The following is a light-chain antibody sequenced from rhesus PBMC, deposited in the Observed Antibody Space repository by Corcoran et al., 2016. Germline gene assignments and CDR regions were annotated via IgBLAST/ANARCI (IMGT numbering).Light chain of an antibody. J-gene: IGLJ1*01. CDR2: EGS. V-gene: IGLV2-32*01. CDR1: SSDIGCYNY. Sequence: QAALTQPRSVSGSPGQSVTISCTGTSSDIGCYNYVPWYQQHPGTAPKLMIYEGSQRPSGVSDRFSGAKSGNTASLTISGLQAEDEADYYCCSDAGSYTYIFGAGTRLTVL. CDR3: CSDAGSYTYI.